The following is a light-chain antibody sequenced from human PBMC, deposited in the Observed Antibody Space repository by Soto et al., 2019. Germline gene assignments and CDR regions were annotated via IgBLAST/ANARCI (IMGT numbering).Light chain of an antibody. CDR2: AAS. CDR1: QGISSY. Sequence: IQLTQSPSFLSASVGDRATITCRASQGISSYLAWYQQKPGKAPKLLIYAASTLQSGVPSRFSGSGSGTEFTLTISSLQPEDFATYYCQQLNSYPLTFGGGTKVDIK. J-gene: IGKJ4*01. CDR3: QQLNSYPLT. V-gene: IGKV1-9*01.